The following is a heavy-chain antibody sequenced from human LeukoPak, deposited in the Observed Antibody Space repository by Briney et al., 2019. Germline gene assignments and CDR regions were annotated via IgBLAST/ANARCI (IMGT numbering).Heavy chain of an antibody. D-gene: IGHD1-26*01. J-gene: IGHJ4*02. CDR2: IYYSGST. Sequence: SETLSLTCTLSGGSISSYYWSWIRQPPGKGLEWIGYIYYSGSTNYNPSLKSRVTISVDTSKNQFSLKLSSVTAADTAVYYCARDRRKWELPYFDYWGQGTLVTVSS. CDR3: ARDRRKWELPYFDY. V-gene: IGHV4-59*01. CDR1: GGSISSYY.